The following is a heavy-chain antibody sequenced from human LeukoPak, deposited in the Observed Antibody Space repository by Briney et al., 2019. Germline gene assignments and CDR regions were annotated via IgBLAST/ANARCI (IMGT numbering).Heavy chain of an antibody. D-gene: IGHD3-22*01. CDR1: GGSFSGYY. CDR3: ARAYDSSGYLFYYYYMDV. Sequence: SETLSLTCAVYGGSFSGYYWSWIRQPPGKGLEWIGEINHSGSTNYNPSLKSRVTISVDTSKNQFSLKLSSVTAADTAVYYCARAYDSSGYLFYYYYMDVWAKGPRSPSP. CDR2: INHSGST. J-gene: IGHJ6*03. V-gene: IGHV4-34*01.